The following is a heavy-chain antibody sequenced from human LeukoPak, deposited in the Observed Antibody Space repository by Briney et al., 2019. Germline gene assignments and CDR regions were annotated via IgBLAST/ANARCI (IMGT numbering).Heavy chain of an antibody. CDR1: GFTFDDYA. Sequence: GGSLRLSCAASGFTFDDYAMHWVRQAPGKGLEWVAVISYDGSNKYYADSVKGRFTISRDNSKNTLYLQMNSLRAEDTAVYYCAKDRNAYGDYAYFDYWGQGTLVTVSS. D-gene: IGHD4-17*01. J-gene: IGHJ4*02. CDR2: ISYDGSNK. V-gene: IGHV3-30*18. CDR3: AKDRNAYGDYAYFDY.